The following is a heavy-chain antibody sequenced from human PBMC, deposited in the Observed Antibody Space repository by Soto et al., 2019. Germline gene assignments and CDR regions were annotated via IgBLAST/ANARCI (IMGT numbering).Heavy chain of an antibody. Sequence: QVQLVQSGAEVKKPGSSVKVSCKASGGTFSSYTISWVRQAPGQGLEWMGRIIPILGIANYAQKFQDRVTITADKSTSTAYMELSSLRSEDTAVYYCARDDGLAYCGGDCYSWGQGTLVTVSS. J-gene: IGHJ4*02. D-gene: IGHD2-21*02. CDR3: ARDDGLAYCGGDCYS. CDR2: IIPILGIA. V-gene: IGHV1-69*02. CDR1: GGTFSSYT.